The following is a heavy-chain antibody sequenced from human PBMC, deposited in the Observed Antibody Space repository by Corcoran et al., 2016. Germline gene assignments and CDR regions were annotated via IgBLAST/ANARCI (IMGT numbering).Heavy chain of an antibody. D-gene: IGHD2-2*01. CDR1: GGTFSSYA. CDR2: IIPIFGTA. Sequence: QVQLVQSGAEVKKPGSSVKVSCKASGGTFSSYAISWVRQAPGQGLEWMGGIIPIFGTANYAQKFQGRVTITADESTSTAYMELSSLRSEDTAVFYGARAPPYCCSTSGAPKAYYYDYGMDVWGQGTTVTVSS. J-gene: IGHJ6*02. CDR3: ARAPPYCCSTSGAPKAYYYDYGMDV. V-gene: IGHV1-69*01.